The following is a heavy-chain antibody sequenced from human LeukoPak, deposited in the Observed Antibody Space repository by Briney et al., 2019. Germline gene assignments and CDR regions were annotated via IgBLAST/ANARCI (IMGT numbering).Heavy chain of an antibody. CDR3: ARGPNKSDGGNSGSAWFDP. D-gene: IGHD4-23*01. Sequence: ASVKVSCKASGYTFTQYGVSWVRQAPGQGLEWMGWIGAYTGNTNYVKKFRGRVTLTRDTSTSTAYMELKSLRSDDTAVYYCARGPNKSDGGNSGSAWFDPWGQGTLVTVSS. CDR2: IGAYTGNT. J-gene: IGHJ5*02. V-gene: IGHV1-18*01. CDR1: GYTFTQYG.